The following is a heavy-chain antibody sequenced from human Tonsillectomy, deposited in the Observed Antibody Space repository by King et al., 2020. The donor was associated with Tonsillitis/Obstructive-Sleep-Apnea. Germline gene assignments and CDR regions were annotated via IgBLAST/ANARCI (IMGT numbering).Heavy chain of an antibody. J-gene: IGHJ4*02. CDR1: VFTFSNAW. D-gene: IGHD2-8*01. V-gene: IGHV3-15*01. CDR2: IKSKTDGGTT. CDR3: TTGYCTNGVCYSPDY. Sequence: QLVQSGGGLVKPGGSLRLSCAASVFTFSNAWMSWVRQAPGKGLEWVGRIKSKTDGGTTDYAAPVKGRFTISRDDSKNTLYLQMNSLKTEDTAVYYCTTGYCTNGVCYSPDYWGQGTLVTVSS.